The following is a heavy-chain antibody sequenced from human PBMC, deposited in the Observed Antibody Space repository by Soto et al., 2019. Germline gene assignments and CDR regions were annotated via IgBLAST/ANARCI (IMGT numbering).Heavy chain of an antibody. D-gene: IGHD2-2*01. V-gene: IGHV1-2*02. Sequence: ASVKVSCKASGYTFTGYYMHWVRQAPGQGLEWMGWINPNSGGTNYAQRFQGRVTMTRDTSISTAYMELSRLRSDDTAVYYCARGVGYIVVVPAANYYYGMDVWGQGTTVTVSS. CDR2: INPNSGGT. J-gene: IGHJ6*02. CDR1: GYTFTGYY. CDR3: ARGVGYIVVVPAANYYYGMDV.